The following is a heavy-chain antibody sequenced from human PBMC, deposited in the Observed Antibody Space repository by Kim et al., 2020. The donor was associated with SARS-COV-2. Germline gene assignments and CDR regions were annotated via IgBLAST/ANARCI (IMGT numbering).Heavy chain of an antibody. V-gene: IGHV3-53*01. CDR2: IYSGGST. Sequence: GGSLRLSCAASGFTVSSNYMSWVRRAPGKGLEWVSVIYSGGSTYYADSVKGRFTISRDNSKNTLYLQMNSLRAEDTAVYYCATRHFTVFPAFYYYYGMDVWGQGTTVTVSS. J-gene: IGHJ6*02. D-gene: IGHD3-3*01. CDR3: ATRHFTVFPAFYYYYGMDV. CDR1: GFTVSSNY.